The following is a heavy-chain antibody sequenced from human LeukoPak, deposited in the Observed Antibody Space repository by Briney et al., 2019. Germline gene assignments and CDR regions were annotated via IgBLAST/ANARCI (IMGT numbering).Heavy chain of an antibody. CDR1: GFTFSSYA. V-gene: IGHV3-53*01. Sequence: SGGSLRLSWAASGFTFSSYAMSWVRQAPGKGLEWVSVIYSGGTTYYADSVKGRFTISRDHSKNTLYLQMNSLRAEDTAVYYCARGGGRDKNYDSSGPLGYWGQGTLVTVSS. D-gene: IGHD3-22*01. CDR2: IYSGGTT. CDR3: ARGGGRDKNYDSSGPLGY. J-gene: IGHJ4*02.